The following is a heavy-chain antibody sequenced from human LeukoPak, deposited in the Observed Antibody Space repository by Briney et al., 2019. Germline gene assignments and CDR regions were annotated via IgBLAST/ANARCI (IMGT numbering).Heavy chain of an antibody. V-gene: IGHV2-5*01. CDR3: AHGSSSGWSRSPYFQH. Sequence: SGPTLVKPTQTLTLTCTFSGFSLSTSGVGVGWIRQPPGKALEWLALIYWNDDKRYSPSLKSRLTITKDTSKNQVVLTMTNMDPVDTATYYCAHGSSSGWSRSPYFQHWGQGTLVTVSS. J-gene: IGHJ1*01. CDR2: IYWNDDK. D-gene: IGHD6-19*01. CDR1: GFSLSTSGVG.